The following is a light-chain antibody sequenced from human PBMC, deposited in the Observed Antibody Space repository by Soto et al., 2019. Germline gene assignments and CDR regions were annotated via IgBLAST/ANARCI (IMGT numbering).Light chain of an antibody. CDR3: QQYNSYSWT. CDR2: DSS. Sequence: DIQMTQSPSTLSASVGDRVTITCRASQSIGRWLAWYQQKPGKAPKLLIYDSSTLQSGAPSRFIGSGSGTEFTLTISSLQPDDFATYYCQQYNSYSWTFGQGTKVEIK. CDR1: QSIGRW. J-gene: IGKJ1*01. V-gene: IGKV1-5*01.